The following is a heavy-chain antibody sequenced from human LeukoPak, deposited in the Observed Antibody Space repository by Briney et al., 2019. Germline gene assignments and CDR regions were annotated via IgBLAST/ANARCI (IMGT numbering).Heavy chain of an antibody. CDR1: GFSFSTQR. CDR3: FREGGD. V-gene: IGHV3-74*01. D-gene: IGHD3-10*01. CDR2: INIDERIS. J-gene: IGHJ4*02. Sequence: GGSLRLSCAASGFSFSTQRMHWVRQAPGRGLVWVSYINIDERISGYADSVKGRFTISRDNAKNTLYLQMNSLRVEDTAIYCCFREGGDWGQGTLVTVSS.